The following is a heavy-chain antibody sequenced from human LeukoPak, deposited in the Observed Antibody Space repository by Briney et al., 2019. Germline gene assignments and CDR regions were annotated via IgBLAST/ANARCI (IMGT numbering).Heavy chain of an antibody. V-gene: IGHV3-23*01. D-gene: IGHD1-26*01. CDR3: AKRRPSSGTYEAAPDY. J-gene: IGHJ4*02. Sequence: GGSLRLPCAASGFTFSTYALSWVRQAPGKGLEWVSAIGVSGGTTYYADSVKGRFTISRDKSKNTLYLQMNSLRAEDTAVYFCAKRRPSSGTYEAAPDYWGQGTLVTVSS. CDR1: GFTFSTYA. CDR2: IGVSGGTT.